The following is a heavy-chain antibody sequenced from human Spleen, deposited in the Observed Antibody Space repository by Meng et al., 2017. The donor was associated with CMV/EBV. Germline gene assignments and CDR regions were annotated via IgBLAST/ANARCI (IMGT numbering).Heavy chain of an antibody. CDR1: GGSFSGYY. D-gene: IGHD3-9*01. J-gene: IGHJ4*02. CDR2: INHSGST. CDR3: ARSGILTGYHPYYLDY. V-gene: IGHV4-34*01. Sequence: YGGSFSGYYGSWIRQPPGKGLEWIGEINHSGSTNYNPSLKSRVTISVDTSKNQFSLKLSSVTAADTAVYYCARSGILTGYHPYYLDYWGQGTLVTVSS.